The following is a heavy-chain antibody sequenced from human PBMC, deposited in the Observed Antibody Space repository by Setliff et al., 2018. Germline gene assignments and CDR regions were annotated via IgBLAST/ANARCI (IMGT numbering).Heavy chain of an antibody. D-gene: IGHD3-10*01. CDR3: FGAGTCSY. CDR1: GFSFRNCW. J-gene: IGHJ4*02. CDR2: INPHASEK. V-gene: IGHV3-7*01. Sequence: PGGSLRLSCVASGFSFRNCWVSWVRQAPGKGLEWLASINPHASEKYYADSVKGRFTISRDNAKNSLSLQMNNLRTEDTAVYYCFGAGTCSYWGQGTLVTVSS.